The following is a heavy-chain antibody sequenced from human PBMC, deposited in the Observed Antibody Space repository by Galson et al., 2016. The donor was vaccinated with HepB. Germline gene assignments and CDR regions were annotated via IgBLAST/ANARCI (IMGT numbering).Heavy chain of an antibody. Sequence: SLRLSCAASGFTFSRIAMHWVRQAPGKGLKWVAVISYDGGSNYYADSVKGRFTISRDNSKNTLYLQMNSLRAEDSAVYYCARMIGGTLDALDTWGQGTMVTVSS. CDR1: GFTFSRIA. V-gene: IGHV3-30*04. CDR2: ISYDGGSN. CDR3: ARMIGGTLDALDT. D-gene: IGHD3-22*01. J-gene: IGHJ3*02.